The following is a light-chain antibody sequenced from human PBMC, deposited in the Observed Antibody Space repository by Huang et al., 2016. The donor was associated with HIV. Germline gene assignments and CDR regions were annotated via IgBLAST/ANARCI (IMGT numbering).Light chain of an antibody. CDR1: RRLLNSSNSKNY. CDR2: WAS. CDR3: QQYYSLPLT. J-gene: IGKJ4*01. V-gene: IGKV4-1*01. Sequence: DIVMTQSPDSLAVSLGERATINCKSNRRLLNSSNSKNYLAWYKQRPGQPPNLLIYWASTREAGVPDRFSGSGSGTDFTLTITSLQAEDVAIYYCQQYYSLPLTFGGGTKVEIK.